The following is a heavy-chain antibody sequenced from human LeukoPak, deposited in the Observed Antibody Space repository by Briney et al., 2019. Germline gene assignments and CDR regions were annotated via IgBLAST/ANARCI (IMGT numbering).Heavy chain of an antibody. V-gene: IGHV4-38-2*01. CDR1: GYSISSGYY. D-gene: IGHD1-20*01. Sequence: PSETLSLTCAVSGYSISSGYYWGWIRQPPGKGLEWIGSIYHSGSTYYNPSLKSRVTISVDTSKNQFSLKLSSVTAADTAVYYCARTGRIAGWFDPRGQGTLVTVSS. J-gene: IGHJ5*02. CDR3: ARTGRIAGWFDP. CDR2: IYHSGST.